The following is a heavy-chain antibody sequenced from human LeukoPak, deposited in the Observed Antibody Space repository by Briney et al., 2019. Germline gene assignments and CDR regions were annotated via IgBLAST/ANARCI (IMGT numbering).Heavy chain of an antibody. CDR3: ARVFSREVVTGRDDY. CDR2: INPNSGGT. CDR1: GYTFTGYY. J-gene: IGHJ4*02. Sequence: ASVKVSCKASGYTFTGYYMHWVRQAPGQGLEWMGWINPNSGGTNYAQKFQGRVTMTRDTSISTAYMELSRLRSDDTAVYYCARVFSREVVTGRDDYWGQGTLVTVSS. D-gene: IGHD4-23*01. V-gene: IGHV1-2*02.